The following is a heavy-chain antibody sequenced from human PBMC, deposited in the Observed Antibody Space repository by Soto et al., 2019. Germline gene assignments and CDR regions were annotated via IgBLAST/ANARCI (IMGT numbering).Heavy chain of an antibody. CDR3: AKTLVGATTIPNWFDP. CDR2: IYYSGST. D-gene: IGHD1-26*01. J-gene: IGHJ5*02. CDR1: GGSISTSSYY. Sequence: SETLSLTCTVSGGSISTSSYYWVWIRQPPGKGLEWIGSIYYSGSTYYNPSLKSRVTISVDTSKNQFSLKLSSVTAADTAVYDCAKTLVGATTIPNWFDPWGQGTLVTVSS. V-gene: IGHV4-39*01.